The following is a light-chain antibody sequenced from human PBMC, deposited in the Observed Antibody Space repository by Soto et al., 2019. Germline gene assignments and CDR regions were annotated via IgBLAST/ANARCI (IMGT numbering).Light chain of an antibody. J-gene: IGKJ2*01. Sequence: EIVMTQSPATLSVSPGERATLSCRASQSVSSNFAWYQQKPGHAPRLLIYGASTRATGIPARFSGSGSGTEFTLTISSLQSEDFAVYYCQQYNNWPLYTFGQGTKLEIK. V-gene: IGKV3-15*01. CDR3: QQYNNWPLYT. CDR1: QSVSSN. CDR2: GAS.